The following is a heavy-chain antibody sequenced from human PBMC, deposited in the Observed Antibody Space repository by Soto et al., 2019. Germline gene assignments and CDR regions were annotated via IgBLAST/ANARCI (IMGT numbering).Heavy chain of an antibody. D-gene: IGHD3-10*01. J-gene: IGHJ4*02. CDR1: GGSFSDYY. Sequence: SETLSLTCAVYGGSFSDYYWTWVRQAPGRGLEWIGEINHSGSTYYNPSLKSRVTISVDTSKNQFSLKLSSVTAADTAVYYCARGVVRRVIIQYTSFFDYWSQGTPVTVSS. CDR2: INHSGST. V-gene: IGHV4-34*01. CDR3: ARGVVRRVIIQYTSFFDY.